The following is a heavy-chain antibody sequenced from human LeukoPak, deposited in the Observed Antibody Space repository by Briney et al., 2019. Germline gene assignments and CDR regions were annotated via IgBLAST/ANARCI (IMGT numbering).Heavy chain of an antibody. CDR2: IRHDGSNK. V-gene: IGHV3-30*02. J-gene: IGHJ4*02. CDR3: AKDPGSTSCCGVLGDY. D-gene: IGHD2-2*01. Sequence: GGSLRLSCAASGFTFSSYGMHWVRQAPGKGLEWVAFIRHDGSNKYYADSVKGRFTISRDNSKNTLYLQINSLRAEDTAVYYCAKDPGSTSCCGVLGDYWGQGILVTVSS. CDR1: GFTFSSYG.